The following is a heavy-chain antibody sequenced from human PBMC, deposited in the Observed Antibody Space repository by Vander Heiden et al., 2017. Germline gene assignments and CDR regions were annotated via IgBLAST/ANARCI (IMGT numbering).Heavy chain of an antibody. D-gene: IGHD2-2*02. Sequence: LRQAPGTGLELVSSISSISSYIYDADSLKVRFTISRDNDKTSLYLQMNRLSAEYTAVYYCARAYGDHCSSTSCYTGGFDYWGQGTLVTVSS. J-gene: IGHJ4*02. CDR3: ARAYGDHCSSTSCYTGGFDY. CDR2: ISSISSYI. V-gene: IGHV3-21*01.